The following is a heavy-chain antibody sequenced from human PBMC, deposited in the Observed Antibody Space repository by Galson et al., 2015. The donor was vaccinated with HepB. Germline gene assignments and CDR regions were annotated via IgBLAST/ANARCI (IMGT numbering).Heavy chain of an antibody. D-gene: IGHD1-26*01. V-gene: IGHV1-18*04. Sequence: SVKVSCKASGYTFTSYDVSWVRQAPGQGLEWMGWISGNNGDTNYAQKLRGRVTVTTDTSTSTAYMELRSLRSDDTAVYYCARRGGSSARGMDVWGQGTTVTVS. CDR3: ARRGGSSARGMDV. CDR2: ISGNNGDT. J-gene: IGHJ6*02. CDR1: GYTFTSYD.